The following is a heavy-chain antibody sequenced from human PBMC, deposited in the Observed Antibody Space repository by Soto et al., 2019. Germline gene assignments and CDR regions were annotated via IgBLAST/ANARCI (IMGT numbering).Heavy chain of an antibody. CDR3: ARMAPPIDY. V-gene: IGHV3-33*08. Sequence: GGSLRLSCAASGFTFSSYRMHWVRQAPGKGLEWVAVISYDGSDKYYADSVKCRFTISRDNSNNTLYLQMDSLIAEDTAVYYCARMAPPIDYWGQGTLVTVSS. CDR2: ISYDGSDK. D-gene: IGHD5-12*01. CDR1: GFTFSSYR. J-gene: IGHJ4*02.